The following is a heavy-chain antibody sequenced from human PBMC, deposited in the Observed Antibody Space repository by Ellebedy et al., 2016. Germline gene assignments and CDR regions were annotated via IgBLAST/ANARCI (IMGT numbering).Heavy chain of an antibody. J-gene: IGHJ6*02. Sequence: GGSLRLSXAASRFTFSDYAMSWVRQAPGKGLEWVSSISGSGGSTYYIDSVKGRFTISRDNSKNTLYLQMNSLRAEDTAVYYCAKGDCSSTSCYRPYYYYGMDVWGQGTTVTVSS. CDR3: AKGDCSSTSCYRPYYYYGMDV. V-gene: IGHV3-23*01. CDR2: ISGSGGST. CDR1: RFTFSDYA. D-gene: IGHD2-2*01.